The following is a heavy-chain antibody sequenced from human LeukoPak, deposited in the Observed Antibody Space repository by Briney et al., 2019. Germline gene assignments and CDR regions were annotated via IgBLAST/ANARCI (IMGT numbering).Heavy chain of an antibody. V-gene: IGHV4-4*02. D-gene: IGHD3-9*01. CDR2: IYHSGST. CDR1: GGSISSSNW. Sequence: PSETLSLTCAVSGGSISSSNWWSWVRQPPGKGLEWIGEIYHSGSTNYNPSLKSRVTISVDKSKNQFSLKLSSVTAADTAVYYCARHPFINYDILTGRGDWFDPWGQGTLVTVSS. CDR3: ARHPFINYDILTGRGDWFDP. J-gene: IGHJ5*02.